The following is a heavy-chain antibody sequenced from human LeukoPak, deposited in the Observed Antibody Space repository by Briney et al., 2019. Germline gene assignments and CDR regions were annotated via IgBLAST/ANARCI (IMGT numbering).Heavy chain of an antibody. J-gene: IGHJ5*02. CDR1: GGSISSYY. D-gene: IGHD2-21*01. V-gene: IGHV4-59*12. CDR2: IYYSGST. Sequence: PSETLSLTCTVSGGSISSYYWSWIRQPPGKGLEWIGYIYYSGSTNYNPSLKSRVTISVDTSKNQFSLKLSSVTAADTAVYYCARVRIRRNFDPWGQGTLVTVSS. CDR3: ARVRIRRNFDP.